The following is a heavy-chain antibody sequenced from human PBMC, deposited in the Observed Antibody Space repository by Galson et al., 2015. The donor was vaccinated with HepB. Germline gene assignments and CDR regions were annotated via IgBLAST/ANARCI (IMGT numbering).Heavy chain of an antibody. J-gene: IGHJ4*02. CDR1: GGTFSSYA. V-gene: IGHV1-69*13. D-gene: IGHD5-24*01. Sequence: SVKVSCKASGGTFSSYAISWVRQAPGQGLEWMGGIIPIFGTANYAQKFQGRVTITADESTSTAYMELSSLRSEDTAVYYCARGYIVATISTSHFDYWGQGTLVTVSS. CDR3: ARGYIVATISTSHFDY. CDR2: IIPIFGTA.